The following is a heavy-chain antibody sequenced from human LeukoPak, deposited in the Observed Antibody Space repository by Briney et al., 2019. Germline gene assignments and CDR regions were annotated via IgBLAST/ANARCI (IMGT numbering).Heavy chain of an antibody. V-gene: IGHV3-23*01. J-gene: IGHJ4*02. D-gene: IGHD6-19*01. CDR2: IGGSGSST. CDR1: GFTFSSCA. CDR3: AKEPSTGWSRVDS. Sequence: GGSLRLSCAASGFTFSSCAMSWVRQVPGKGLEWVSGIGGSGSSTYYADSVKGRFTISRDNSKNVVYLQLYNLRAEDTAVYYCAKEPSTGWSRVDSWGQGTLVTVSS.